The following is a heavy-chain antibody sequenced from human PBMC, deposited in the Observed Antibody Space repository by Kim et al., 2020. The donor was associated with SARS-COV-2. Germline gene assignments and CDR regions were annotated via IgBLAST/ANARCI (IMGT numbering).Heavy chain of an antibody. J-gene: IGHJ4*02. D-gene: IGHD1-26*01. CDR3: AAGLYSGSYPTVPFDY. CDR2: IVVGSGNT. CDR1: GFTFTSSA. Sequence: SVKVSCKASGFTFTSSAMQWVRQARGQRLEWIGWIVVGSGNTNYAQKFQERVTITRDTSTSTAYMELSSLRSEDTAVYYCAAGLYSGSYPTVPFDYWGQGTLVTVSS. V-gene: IGHV1-58*02.